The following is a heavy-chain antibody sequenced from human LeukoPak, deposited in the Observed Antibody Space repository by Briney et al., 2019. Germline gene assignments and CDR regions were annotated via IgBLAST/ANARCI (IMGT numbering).Heavy chain of an antibody. V-gene: IGHV3-23*01. Sequence: GGSLRLSCAASGFTFSNAWMSWVRQAPGKGLDWVSAISGSGGDTYYADSVKGRFTISRDNSKNTLYLQLNSLRAEDTAVYYCARLIRVRGILDYWGQGTLVTVSS. CDR2: ISGSGGDT. CDR3: ARLIRVRGILDY. D-gene: IGHD3-10*01. J-gene: IGHJ4*02. CDR1: GFTFSNAW.